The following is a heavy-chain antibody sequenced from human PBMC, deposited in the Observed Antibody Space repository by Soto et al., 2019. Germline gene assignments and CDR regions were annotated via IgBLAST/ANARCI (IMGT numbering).Heavy chain of an antibody. J-gene: IGHJ6*02. CDR3: ARDRGGYLPYYYYGMDV. Sequence: SETLSLTCTVSGGSISSYYWSWILQPPGKGLEWIGYIYYSGSTNYNPSLKSRVTISVDTSKNQFSLKLSSVTAADTAVYYCARDRGGYLPYYYYGMDVWGQGTPVTVYS. CDR2: IYYSGST. CDR1: GGSISSYY. V-gene: IGHV4-59*01. D-gene: IGHD3-10*01.